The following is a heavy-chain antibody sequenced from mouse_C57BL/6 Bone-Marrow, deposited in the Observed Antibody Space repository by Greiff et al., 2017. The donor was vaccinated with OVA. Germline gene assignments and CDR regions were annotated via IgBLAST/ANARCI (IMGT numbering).Heavy chain of an antibody. CDR2: ISSGGSYT. V-gene: IGHV5-6*02. J-gene: IGHJ3*01. CDR3: ARLSLGPY. D-gene: IGHD4-1*01. Sequence: EVKLVESGGDLVKPGGSLKLSCAASGFTFSSYGMSWVRQTPDKRLEWVATISSGGSYTYYPDSVKGRFTISRDNAKNTLYLQMSSLKSEDTAIYYCARLSLGPYWGQGTLVTVSS. CDR1: GFTFSSYG.